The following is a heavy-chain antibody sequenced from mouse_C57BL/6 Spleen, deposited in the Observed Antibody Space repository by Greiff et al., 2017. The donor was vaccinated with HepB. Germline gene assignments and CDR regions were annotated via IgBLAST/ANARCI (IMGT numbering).Heavy chain of an antibody. V-gene: IGHV3-6*01. Sequence: ESGPGLVKPSQSLSLTCSVTGYSITSGYYWNWIRQFPGNKLEWMGYISYDGSNNYNPSFKNRISITRDTSKNQFFLKLNSVTTEDTATYYCASGPDSSFDYWGQGTTLTVSS. CDR3: ASGPDSSFDY. J-gene: IGHJ2*01. CDR2: ISYDGSN. CDR1: GYSITSGYY. D-gene: IGHD1-1*01.